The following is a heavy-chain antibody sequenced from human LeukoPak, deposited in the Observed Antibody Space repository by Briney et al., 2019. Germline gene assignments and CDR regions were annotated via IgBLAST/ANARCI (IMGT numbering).Heavy chain of an antibody. CDR1: GFTISGYW. CDR3: ARFSISSSGD. Sequence: GGSLILSCAAAGFTISGYWMSWVRQAPGKGLEWVANINRDGSDTQYVDSVKGRFTISRDNAKNSLYLQMNSLRADDTAVYYCARFSISSSGDWGQGSLVTVSS. J-gene: IGHJ4*02. CDR2: INRDGSDT. D-gene: IGHD2-21*01. V-gene: IGHV3-7*01.